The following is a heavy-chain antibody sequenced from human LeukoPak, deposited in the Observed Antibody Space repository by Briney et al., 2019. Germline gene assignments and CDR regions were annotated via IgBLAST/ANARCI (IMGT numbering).Heavy chain of an antibody. CDR1: GFTFGSYS. CDR3: ARDEEPGIAAAGPFDY. CDR2: INWNGGST. D-gene: IGHD6-13*01. J-gene: IGHJ4*02. V-gene: IGHV3-20*01. Sequence: GRSLRLSCAASGFTFGSYSIHWVRQAPGKGLEWVSGINWNGGSTGYADSVKGRFTISRDNAKNSLYLQMNSLRAGDTALYHCARDEEPGIAAAGPFDYWGQGTLVTVSS.